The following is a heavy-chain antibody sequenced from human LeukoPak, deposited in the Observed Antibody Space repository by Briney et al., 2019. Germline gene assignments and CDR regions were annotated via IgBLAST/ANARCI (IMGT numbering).Heavy chain of an antibody. D-gene: IGHD3-10*01. CDR3: AGSYSSGSYYTDYYYYYIDV. CDR1: GGSISSSSYY. CDR2: IYYSGST. Sequence: SETLSLTCTVSGGSISSSSYYWGWIRQPPGKGLEWIGSIYYSGSTYYNPSLKSRVTISVDTSKNHFSLKLSSVTAADTAVYYCAGSYSSGSYYTDYYYYYIDVWGKGTTVTISS. J-gene: IGHJ6*03. V-gene: IGHV4-39*02.